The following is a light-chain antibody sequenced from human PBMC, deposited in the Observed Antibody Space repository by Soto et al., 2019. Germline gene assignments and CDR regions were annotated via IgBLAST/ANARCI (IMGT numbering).Light chain of an antibody. Sequence: EIVMTQSPATLSVSPGDRATLSCRASQSVRSSLACYQQIPGQAPRLLIYDASTRATGIPARFGGSGSGTEFTLTVSSLQSEDFAVYYCQQYNNWPPLTFGGGTKVDIK. V-gene: IGKV3-15*01. CDR1: QSVRSS. CDR3: QQYNNWPPLT. J-gene: IGKJ4*01. CDR2: DAS.